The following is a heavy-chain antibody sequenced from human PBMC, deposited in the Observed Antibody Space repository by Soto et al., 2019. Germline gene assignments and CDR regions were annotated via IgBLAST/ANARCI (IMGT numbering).Heavy chain of an antibody. J-gene: IGHJ4*02. Sequence: GGSLRLSCAASGFTFSTYSMTWVRQAPEKGLEWVANINQDGTGKYYVGSVKGRFTISRDNAKNSLSLQMNGLRAEDTAVYYCANFVMGFWGQGTLVTVSS. V-gene: IGHV3-7*01. CDR3: ANFVMGF. D-gene: IGHD3-16*01. CDR1: GFTFSTYS. CDR2: INQDGTGK.